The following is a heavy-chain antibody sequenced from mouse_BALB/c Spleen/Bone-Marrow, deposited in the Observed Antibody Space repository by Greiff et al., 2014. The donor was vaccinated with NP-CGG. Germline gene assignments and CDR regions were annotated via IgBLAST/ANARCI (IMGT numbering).Heavy chain of an antibody. CDR1: GYSFTDYT. CDR3: ATYYGSGWYFDV. J-gene: IGHJ1*01. Sequence: VQLQHSGPELVKPGASMKISCKASGYSFTDYTMTWVKQSHGKNLEWIGLINPYNGGTGYNQKFKGKATLTVDKSSSTAYMDLLSLTSEDSAVYYCATYYGSGWYFDVWGAGTTVTVSS. V-gene: IGHV1-26*01. CDR2: INPYNGGT. D-gene: IGHD1-1*01.